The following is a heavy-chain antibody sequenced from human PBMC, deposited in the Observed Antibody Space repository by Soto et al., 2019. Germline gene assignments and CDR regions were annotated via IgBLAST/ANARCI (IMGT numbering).Heavy chain of an antibody. V-gene: IGHV3-7*01. Sequence: EVQLVESGGGLVQPGGSLRLSCAASGFTFSSYWMSWVRQAPGKGLEWVANIKQDGSEKYYVDSVKGRFTISRDNAKNSLYLQMNSLRAEDTAVYYCARREYSGYKGFPFDYWGQGTLVTVSS. CDR2: IKQDGSEK. J-gene: IGHJ4*02. D-gene: IGHD5-12*01. CDR1: GFTFSSYW. CDR3: ARREYSGYKGFPFDY.